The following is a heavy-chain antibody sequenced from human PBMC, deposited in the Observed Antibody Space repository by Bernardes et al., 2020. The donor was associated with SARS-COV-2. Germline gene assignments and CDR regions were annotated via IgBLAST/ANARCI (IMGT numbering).Heavy chain of an antibody. CDR1: GFSFGTFL. Sequence: GGSLRPSCVPSGFSFGTFLMSWVRQAPGTGLEWAANINQDGNEEHYVDSVKGRFTISRDNAKTSLYLHMNSLRAEDTAVYYCARAPWSGYTAWGQGTLVTVSS. J-gene: IGHJ5*02. CDR2: INQDGNEE. V-gene: IGHV3-7*01. D-gene: IGHD3-3*01. CDR3: ARAPWSGYTA.